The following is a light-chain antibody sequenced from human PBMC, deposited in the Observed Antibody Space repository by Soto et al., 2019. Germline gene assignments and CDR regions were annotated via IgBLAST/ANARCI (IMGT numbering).Light chain of an antibody. CDR1: SSDVGGYNY. J-gene: IGLJ2*01. Sequence: QSALTQPRSVSGSPGQSVTISCNGTSSDVGGYNYVSWYQQHPGKAPKLMIYDVSKRPSGVPDRFSGSKSGNTASLTISGLQAEDEADYYCCSYAGSYTLEVFGGGTKLTVL. CDR3: CSYAGSYTLEV. CDR2: DVS. V-gene: IGLV2-11*01.